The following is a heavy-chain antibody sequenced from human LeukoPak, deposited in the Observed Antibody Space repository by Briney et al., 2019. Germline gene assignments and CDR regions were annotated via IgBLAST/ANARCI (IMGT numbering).Heavy chain of an antibody. V-gene: IGHV3-21*01. Sequence: GGSLRLSCAASGFTFSSYSMNWVRQAPGKGLEWVSCISSSSSYIYQADSVKGRFTISRDNATLFLQMNSLRAEDTAVYYCARGRVVRGVIYMDVWGKGTTVTVSS. J-gene: IGHJ6*03. D-gene: IGHD3-10*01. CDR1: GFTFSSYS. CDR2: ISSSSSYI. CDR3: ARGRVVRGVIYMDV.